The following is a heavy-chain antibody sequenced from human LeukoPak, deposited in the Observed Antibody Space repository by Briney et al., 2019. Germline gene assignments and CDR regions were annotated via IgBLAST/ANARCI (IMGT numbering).Heavy chain of an antibody. CDR1: RFTFSSHG. D-gene: IGHD3-22*01. V-gene: IGHV3-33*06. CDR3: AKPHYYDSGGSYIAGAFDI. Sequence: GRSLRLSCTASRFTFSSHGMNWVRQAPGKGLEWVAVIWYDGSKKYYADSVKGRFTISRDNSKNTLYLQMNSLRAEDTAVYYCAKPHYYDSGGSYIAGAFDIWGQGTMVTVSS. CDR2: IWYDGSKK. J-gene: IGHJ3*02.